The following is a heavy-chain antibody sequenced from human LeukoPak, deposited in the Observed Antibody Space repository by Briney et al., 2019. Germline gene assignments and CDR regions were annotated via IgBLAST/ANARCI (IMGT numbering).Heavy chain of an antibody. CDR2: TYYRSKWYN. CDR1: GDSVSSNSAA. V-gene: IGHV6-1*01. D-gene: IGHD2-15*01. Sequence: SQTLSLTCAISGDSVSSNSAAWNWIRQSPSRGLEWLGRTYYRSKWYNDYAVSVKSRITINPDTSKNQFSLQLNSVTPEDTAVYYCARDRGGRYCSGGSCHGLDYWGQGTLVTVSS. CDR3: ARDRGGRYCSGGSCHGLDY. J-gene: IGHJ4*02.